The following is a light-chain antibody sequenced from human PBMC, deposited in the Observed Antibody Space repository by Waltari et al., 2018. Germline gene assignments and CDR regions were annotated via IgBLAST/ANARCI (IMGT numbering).Light chain of an antibody. Sequence: QSALTQPAAVSESPGQSITISCTGTSSDVGAQNYVSWYQQHPGEAPKLMIYDVNKRPSVTSNRLSGSKSGNTAFLRISALQAEDEADYYCSSYTSTNTYVFGIATKVTVL. V-gene: IGLV2-14*03. CDR3: SSYTSTNTYV. CDR2: DVN. J-gene: IGLJ1*01. CDR1: SSDVGAQNY.